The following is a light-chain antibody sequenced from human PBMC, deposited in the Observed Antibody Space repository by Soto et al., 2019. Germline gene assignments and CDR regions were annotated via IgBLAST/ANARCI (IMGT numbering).Light chain of an antibody. CDR2: DAS. Sequence: DIQMTQSPSTLSPSVGDRVTITCRASQSINSWLAWYQQKPGKAPKLLIYDASSLESGVPSRFSGSTSGTEFTRTSSSLQPDDFATYYCQQYSSYWTFGQGTKVEIK. J-gene: IGKJ1*01. V-gene: IGKV1-5*01. CDR3: QQYSSYWT. CDR1: QSINSW.